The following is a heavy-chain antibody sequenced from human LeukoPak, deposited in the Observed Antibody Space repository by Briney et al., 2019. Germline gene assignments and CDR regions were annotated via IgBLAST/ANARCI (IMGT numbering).Heavy chain of an antibody. CDR2: INPNSGGT. Sequence: ASVKVSCKASGYTFTGYYMHWVRQAPGQGLEWMGWINPNSGGTNYAQKFQGRVTMTRDTSISTAYMELSRLRSDDTAVYYCARLNFDYGGNLPDYWGQGTLVTVSS. J-gene: IGHJ4*02. CDR3: ARLNFDYGGNLPDY. D-gene: IGHD4-23*01. V-gene: IGHV1-2*02. CDR1: GYTFTGYY.